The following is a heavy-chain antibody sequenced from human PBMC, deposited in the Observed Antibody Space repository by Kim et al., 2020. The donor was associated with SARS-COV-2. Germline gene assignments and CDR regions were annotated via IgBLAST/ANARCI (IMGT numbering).Heavy chain of an antibody. V-gene: IGHV5-51*01. Sequence: GESLQISCKGSGYSFTSYWIGWVRQMPGKGLEWMGIIYPGDSDTRYSPSFQGQVTISADKSISTAYLQWSSLKASDTAMYYCARRPLWGSFKWYYFDYWGQGTLVTVSS. CDR3: ARRPLWGSFKWYYFDY. CDR1: GYSFTSYW. CDR2: IYPGDSDT. D-gene: IGHD3-16*01. J-gene: IGHJ4*02.